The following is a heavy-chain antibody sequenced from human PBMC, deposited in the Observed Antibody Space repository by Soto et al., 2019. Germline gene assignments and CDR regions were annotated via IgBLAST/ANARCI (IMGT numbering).Heavy chain of an antibody. Sequence: GGSLRLSCAASGFTFSSYWMHWVRQAPGKGLVWVSRINGDGSNTFYADSVRGRFTVSRDNARDTLFLQINSLRAEDTAVYFCARGLRNYYAMDVWGQGTTVTVSS. CDR3: ARGLRNYYAMDV. V-gene: IGHV3-74*01. J-gene: IGHJ6*02. CDR2: INGDGSNT. CDR1: GFTFSSYW.